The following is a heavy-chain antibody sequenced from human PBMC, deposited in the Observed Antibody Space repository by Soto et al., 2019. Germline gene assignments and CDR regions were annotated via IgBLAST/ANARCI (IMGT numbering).Heavy chain of an antibody. V-gene: IGHV3-30-3*01. Sequence: GGSLRLSCAASGFTFSSYAMHWVRQAPGKGLEWVAVISYDGSNKYYADSVKGRFTISRDNSKNTLYLQMNSLRAEDTAVYYCARDFHIPRRHYYGMDVWGQGTTDTLSS. D-gene: IGHD2-21*01. CDR3: ARDFHIPRRHYYGMDV. J-gene: IGHJ6*02. CDR1: GFTFSSYA. CDR2: ISYDGSNK.